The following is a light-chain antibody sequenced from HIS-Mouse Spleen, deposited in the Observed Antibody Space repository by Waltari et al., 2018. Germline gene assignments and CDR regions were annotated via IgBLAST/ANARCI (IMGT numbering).Light chain of an antibody. J-gene: IGLJ2*01. CDR2: EGS. CDR1: SRDVGSYNL. CDR3: CSYAGSSTFVVV. Sequence: QSALTQPASVSGSPGQSITTSCTGTSRDVGSYNLVSWYQQHPGHAPKLMIYEGSKRPSGVSNRFSGSKSGNTASLTISGLQAEDEADYYCCSYAGSSTFVVVFGGGTKLTVL. V-gene: IGLV2-23*03.